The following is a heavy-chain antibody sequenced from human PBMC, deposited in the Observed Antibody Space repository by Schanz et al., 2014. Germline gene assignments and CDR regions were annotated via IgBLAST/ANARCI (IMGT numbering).Heavy chain of an antibody. CDR3: ARDPNSVNEIDY. D-gene: IGHD5-12*01. J-gene: IGHJ4*02. CDR2: IKGDSSEK. V-gene: IGHV3-7*03. CDR1: GFIFNDYY. Sequence: VQLVESGGGLVKPGGSLRLSCAASGFIFNDYYMNWIRQPPGKGLEWVANIKGDSSEKNYVDSVKGRFTLSRDNAKNSMYLQMNSLRVEDTAVYYCARDPNSVNEIDYWGQGTLVTVSS.